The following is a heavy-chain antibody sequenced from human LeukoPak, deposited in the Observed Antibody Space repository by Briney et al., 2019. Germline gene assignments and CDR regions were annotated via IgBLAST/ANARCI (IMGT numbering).Heavy chain of an antibody. J-gene: IGHJ4*02. CDR2: INTDGRST. Sequence: GGSLRLSCAASGFTFSSYWMQWVRQAPGKGPVWVSRINTDGRSTSYADSVKGRFTISRDNAKNTLCLQMNSLRAEDTAVYYCARARGSYDLFDYWGQGTLVTVSS. CDR3: ARARGSYDLFDY. CDR1: GFTFSSYW. D-gene: IGHD1-26*01. V-gene: IGHV3-74*01.